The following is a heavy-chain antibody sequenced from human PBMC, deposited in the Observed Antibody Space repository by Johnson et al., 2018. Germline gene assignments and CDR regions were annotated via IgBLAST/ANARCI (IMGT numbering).Heavy chain of an antibody. V-gene: IGHV4-59*01. CDR2: IYYSGST. CDR1: GGSIRSYY. D-gene: IGHD3-22*01. Sequence: QVQLQESGPGLVKPSETLSLTCTVSGGSIRSYYWNWIRQPPGKGLEWIGYIYYSGSTNYNPSLKSRVTISVDTSKNQFSLKLSSVSAADTAVYYCARGGDYYHSSGYYYFYGMDVWGKGTTVTVSS. CDR3: ARGGDYYHSSGYYYFYGMDV. J-gene: IGHJ6*04.